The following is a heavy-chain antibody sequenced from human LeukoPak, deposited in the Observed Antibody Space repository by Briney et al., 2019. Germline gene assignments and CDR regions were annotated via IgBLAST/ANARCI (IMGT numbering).Heavy chain of an antibody. J-gene: IGHJ4*02. CDR2: ISYDGSNK. CDR1: GFTFSSYA. D-gene: IGHD3-10*01. Sequence: GGSLRLSCAVSGFTFSSYAMHWVRQAPGKGLEWVAVISYDGSNKYYADSVKGRFTISRDNSKNTLYLQMNSLRAEDTAVYYCAKEKPGGFDYWGQGTLVTVSS. V-gene: IGHV3-30-3*01. CDR3: AKEKPGGFDY.